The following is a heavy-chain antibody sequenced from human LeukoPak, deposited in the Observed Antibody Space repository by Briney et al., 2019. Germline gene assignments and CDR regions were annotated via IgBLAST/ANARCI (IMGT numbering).Heavy chain of an antibody. Sequence: ASVKVSCKASGYTFTSYYMHWVRQAPGQGLEWMGIINPSGGSTSYAQKFQGRVTMTRDTSTSTVYMELSSLRSEDTAVYYCARDLREYDSSGYYYDYWGQGTLVTVSS. V-gene: IGHV1-46*01. CDR2: INPSGGST. CDR1: GYTFTSYY. CDR3: ARDLREYDSSGYYYDY. D-gene: IGHD3-22*01. J-gene: IGHJ4*02.